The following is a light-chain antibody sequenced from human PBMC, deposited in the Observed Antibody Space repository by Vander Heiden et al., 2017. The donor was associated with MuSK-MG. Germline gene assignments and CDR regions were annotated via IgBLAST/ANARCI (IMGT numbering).Light chain of an antibody. J-gene: IGKJ2*01. Sequence: DIVMTQSPDSLAVSLGERATFNCKSSQTILYNSNNKNYLAWYQQKPGQPPKLLIYWASTRESGVPDRFSGSGSGTDFTLTISSLQAEDVGVYYCHQYDSFPDTFGHGTKLEIK. CDR2: WAS. CDR3: HQYDSFPDT. CDR1: QTILYNSNNKNY. V-gene: IGKV4-1*01.